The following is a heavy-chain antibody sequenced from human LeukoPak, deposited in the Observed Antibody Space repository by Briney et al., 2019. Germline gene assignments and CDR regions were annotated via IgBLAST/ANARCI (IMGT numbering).Heavy chain of an antibody. Sequence: GGSLRLSCAASGFTFSSYAMHWVRQAPGKGLEWVAVISYDGSNKYYADSVKGRFTISRDNSKNTLYLQMNSLRAEDTAVYYCARDTYYYDSSGYLKAPHYWGQGTLVTVSS. CDR3: ARDTYYYDSSGYLKAPHY. J-gene: IGHJ4*02. D-gene: IGHD3-22*01. V-gene: IGHV3-30-3*01. CDR2: ISYDGSNK. CDR1: GFTFSSYA.